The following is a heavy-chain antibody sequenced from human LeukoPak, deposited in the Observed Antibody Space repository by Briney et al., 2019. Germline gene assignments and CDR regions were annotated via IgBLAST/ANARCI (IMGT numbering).Heavy chain of an antibody. D-gene: IGHD4-11*01. CDR1: GYAISSGYF. CDR3: ARVSVTTSRYFDL. Sequence: SETLSLTCSVSGYAISSGYFWGWIRQPPGKGLEWIGTIYHSGSTYYNPSLKSRVTISVDTSKNQFSLKLSSVTAADTAVYYCARVSVTTSRYFDLWGRGTLVTVSS. V-gene: IGHV4-38-2*02. J-gene: IGHJ2*01. CDR2: IYHSGST.